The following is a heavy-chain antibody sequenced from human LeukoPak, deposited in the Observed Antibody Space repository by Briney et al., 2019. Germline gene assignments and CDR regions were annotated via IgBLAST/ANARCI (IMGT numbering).Heavy chain of an antibody. J-gene: IGHJ4*02. Sequence: SETLSLTCAVYGGSFSGYYWGWIRQSPGKGLEWIGGLYDSGNTYYNPSLKSRVSMSVDTSKNQFSLKLNSVTAADTAVYYCGRAQSNQMATKIWGQGTLVTVSS. CDR3: GRAQSNQMATKI. CDR1: GGSFSGYY. CDR2: LYDSGNT. V-gene: IGHV4-34*01. D-gene: IGHD5-24*01.